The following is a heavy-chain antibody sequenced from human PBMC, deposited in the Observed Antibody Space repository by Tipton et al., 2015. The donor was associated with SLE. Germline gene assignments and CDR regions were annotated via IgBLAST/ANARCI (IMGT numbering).Heavy chain of an antibody. CDR2: SYYSGGT. CDR1: GFTFGDYA. D-gene: IGHD6-19*01. V-gene: IGHV4-59*01. CDR3: ARNKAVAGTVIEY. J-gene: IGHJ4*02. Sequence: LRLSCIASGFTFGDYAMSWVRQAPGKGLEWLGHSYYSGGTNYNPSLESRVTISVDTSKNQWSLKLTSVTAADTAVYYCARNKAVAGTVIEYWGPGTLVTVSS.